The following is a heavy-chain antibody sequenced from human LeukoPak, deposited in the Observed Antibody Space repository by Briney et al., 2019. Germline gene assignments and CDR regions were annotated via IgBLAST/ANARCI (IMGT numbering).Heavy chain of an antibody. V-gene: IGHV3-64*02. D-gene: IGHD1-14*01. CDR1: GFTLSSFS. Sequence: GGSLRLSCAASGFTLSSFSMHWVRQSPGRGLEYVSAINYKRGPTYYADSVKGRFTISRDNSKNTLYLQMASLRSEDMAVYYCARVGPETAFDYWGQGTLVTVSS. J-gene: IGHJ4*02. CDR2: INYKRGPT. CDR3: ARVGPETAFDY.